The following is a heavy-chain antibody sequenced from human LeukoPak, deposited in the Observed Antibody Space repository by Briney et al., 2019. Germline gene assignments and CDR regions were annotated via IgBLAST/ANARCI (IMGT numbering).Heavy chain of an antibody. D-gene: IGHD3-3*01. V-gene: IGHV4-59*01. Sequence: AETLSLTCTVSGGSISSYYWSWIRQPPGKGLEWIGYIYYSGSTKYKPSLKSRVTISVDTSKNQLSLKLSSVTAADTAVYYCARGRFLDAFDIWGQGTMVTVSS. CDR3: ARGRFLDAFDI. CDR2: IYYSGST. CDR1: GGSISSYY. J-gene: IGHJ3*02.